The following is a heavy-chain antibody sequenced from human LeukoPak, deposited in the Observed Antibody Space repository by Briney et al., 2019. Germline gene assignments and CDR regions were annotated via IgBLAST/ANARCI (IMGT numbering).Heavy chain of an antibody. V-gene: IGHV3-21*01. Sequence: KPGGSLRLSCAASGFTFSSYSMNWVRQAPGKGLEWVSSISSSSSYIYYADSVKGRFTISRDNAKNSLYLQMNSLRAEDTAVYYCARARYGDYYYFDYWGQGTLVTVSS. CDR3: ARARYGDYYYFDY. CDR1: GFTFSSYS. D-gene: IGHD4-17*01. CDR2: ISSSSSYI. J-gene: IGHJ4*02.